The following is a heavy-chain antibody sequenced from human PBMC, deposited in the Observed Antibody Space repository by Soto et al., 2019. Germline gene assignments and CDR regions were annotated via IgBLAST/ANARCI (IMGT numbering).Heavy chain of an antibody. CDR3: GKDRGRWLQTNCFDS. D-gene: IGHD5-18*01. CDR2: IYYSGST. J-gene: IGHJ5*01. Sequence: SETLSLTCTVSGGSVSSGSYYWSWIRQPPGKGLEWIGYIYYSGSTNYNPSLKSRVTISVDTSKNQFSLKLSSVTAADTAVYYCGKDRGRWLQTNCFDSWGQGTLVTVSS. CDR1: GGSVSSGSYY. V-gene: IGHV4-61*01.